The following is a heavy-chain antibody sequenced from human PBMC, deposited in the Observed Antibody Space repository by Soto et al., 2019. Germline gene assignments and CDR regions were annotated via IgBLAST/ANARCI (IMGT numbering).Heavy chain of an antibody. CDR2: IIPIFGTS. D-gene: IGHD3-16*01. Sequence: QVQLVQSGAEVKKPGSSVKVSCKASGGTFNNHAINWVRQAPGQGLEWMGGIIPIFGTSNYAQKFQGRVTINAGELNRKAFLEPSRLRTEDNARYYCVRGKMRGMASILGDKLFEPWGQGTLVTVSS. CDR3: VRGKMRGMASILGDKLFEP. J-gene: IGHJ5*02. CDR1: GGTFNNHA. V-gene: IGHV1-69*01.